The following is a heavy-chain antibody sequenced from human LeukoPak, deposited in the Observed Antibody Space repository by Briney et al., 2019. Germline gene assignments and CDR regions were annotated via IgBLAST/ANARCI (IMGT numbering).Heavy chain of an antibody. CDR3: ARERGVYGR. CDR2: ISSSSSYI. V-gene: IGHV3-21*01. J-gene: IGHJ4*02. D-gene: IGHD4-17*01. Sequence: GGSLRLPCAASGFTFSSYSMNWVRQAPGKGLEWVSSISSSSSYIYYADSVKGRFTISRDNAKNPLYLHINSLRAEDTAVYYCARERGVYGRWGQGTLVTVSS. CDR1: GFTFSSYS.